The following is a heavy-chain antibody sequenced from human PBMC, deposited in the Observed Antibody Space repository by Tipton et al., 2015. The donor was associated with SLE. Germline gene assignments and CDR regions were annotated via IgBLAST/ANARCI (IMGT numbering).Heavy chain of an antibody. J-gene: IGHJ5*02. Sequence: TLSLTCTVSGGSISSSSYYWGWIRQPPGKGLEWIGSIYYSGSTYYNPSLKRRVTILVETSKNQFSLRLLSVTAADTAVYYCARALGGRCSGGNCYSLFDPWGQGTLVTVSS. V-gene: IGHV4-39*07. D-gene: IGHD2-15*01. CDR3: ARALGGRCSGGNCYSLFDP. CDR1: GGSISSSSYY. CDR2: IYYSGST.